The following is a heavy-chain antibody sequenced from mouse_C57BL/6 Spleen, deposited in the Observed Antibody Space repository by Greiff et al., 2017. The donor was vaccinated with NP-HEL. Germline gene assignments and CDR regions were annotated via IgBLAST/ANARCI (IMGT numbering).Heavy chain of an antibody. CDR3: ATYYGSSYAWFAY. V-gene: IGHV1-74*01. CDR1: GYTFTSYW. Sequence: QVQLKQPGAELVKPGASVKVSCKASGYTFTSYWMHWVKQRPGQGLEWIGRIHPSDSETNYNQKFKGKATLTVDKSSSTAYMQLSSLTSEDSAVYYCATYYGSSYAWFAYWGQGTLVTVSA. CDR2: IHPSDSET. J-gene: IGHJ3*01. D-gene: IGHD1-1*01.